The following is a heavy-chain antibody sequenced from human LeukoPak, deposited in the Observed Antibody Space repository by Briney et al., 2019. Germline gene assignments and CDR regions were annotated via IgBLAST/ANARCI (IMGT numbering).Heavy chain of an antibody. D-gene: IGHD6-13*01. CDR3: ATRIGGAAEY. CDR2: IYPDDSNT. CDR1: GYRFTSYW. J-gene: IGHJ4*02. Sequence: GESLKISCEGSGYRFTSYWIGWVRQMPGKGLEWMGIIYPDDSNTKYSPSFEGQVTISADKSINTAYLQWSSLKASDTAIYYCATRIGGAAEYWGQGTLVTVSS. V-gene: IGHV5-51*01.